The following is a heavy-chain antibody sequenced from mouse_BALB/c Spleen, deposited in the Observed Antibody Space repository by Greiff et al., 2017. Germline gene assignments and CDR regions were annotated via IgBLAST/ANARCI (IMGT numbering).Heavy chain of an antibody. Sequence: EVKLMESGGGLVQPGGSLKLSCAASGFTFSSYTMSWVRQTPEKRLEWVAYISNGGGSTYYPDSVKGRFTISRDNAKNTLYLQMSSLKSEDTAMYYCARDPSTYYGSSAWFAYWGQGTLVTVSA. CDR2: ISNGGGST. J-gene: IGHJ3*01. CDR1: GFTFSSYT. D-gene: IGHD1-2*01. V-gene: IGHV5-12-2*01. CDR3: ARDPSTYYGSSAWFAY.